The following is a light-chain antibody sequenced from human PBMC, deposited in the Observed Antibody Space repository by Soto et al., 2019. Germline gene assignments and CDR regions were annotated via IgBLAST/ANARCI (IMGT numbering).Light chain of an antibody. CDR1: QSVSSY. CDR2: DAS. V-gene: IGKV3-11*01. CDR3: QHRSNWPKT. J-gene: IGKJ3*01. Sequence: EIVLTQSPATLSLSPGERATLSCRASQSVSSYLAWYQQKPGQAPRLLIYDASNRATGIPARFSGSGSGTDFTVTISSLEPEDFAVYYCQHRSNWPKTFGPGTKVDIK.